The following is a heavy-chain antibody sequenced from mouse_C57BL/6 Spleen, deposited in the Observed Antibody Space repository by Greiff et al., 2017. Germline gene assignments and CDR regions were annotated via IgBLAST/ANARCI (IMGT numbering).Heavy chain of an antibody. J-gene: IGHJ4*01. D-gene: IGHD2-12*01. CDR2: ISSGSSTI. CDR3: AIIRRDYAMDY. Sequence: EVKLMESGGGLVKPGGSLKLSCAASGFTFSDYGMHWVRQAPEKGLEWVAYISSGSSTIYYADTVKGRFTISRDNAKNTLFLQMTSLRSEDTAMYYCAIIRRDYAMDYWGQGTSVTVSS. V-gene: IGHV5-17*01. CDR1: GFTFSDYG.